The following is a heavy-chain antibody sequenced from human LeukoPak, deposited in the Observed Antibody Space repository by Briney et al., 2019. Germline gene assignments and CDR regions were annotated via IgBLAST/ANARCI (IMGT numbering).Heavy chain of an antibody. Sequence: GGSLRLSCAASGFTFSIYAMSWVRQAPGKGLEWVTSISGSGQSTYYADSVKGRFVISRDNSETTLFLQMNTLKGEDTAVYYCAKVTDAVYYFDNCGPFDYWGQGTPVTVPS. D-gene: IGHD1-1*01. CDR1: GFTFSIYA. V-gene: IGHV3-23*01. J-gene: IGHJ4*02. CDR2: ISGSGQST. CDR3: AKVTDAVYYFDNCGPFDY.